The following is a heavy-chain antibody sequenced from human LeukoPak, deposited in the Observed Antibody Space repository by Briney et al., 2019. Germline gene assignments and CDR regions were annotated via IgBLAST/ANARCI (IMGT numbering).Heavy chain of an antibody. V-gene: IGHV1-46*01. CDR3: ATAVGYSYGYGFDY. CDR2: INPSGGST. D-gene: IGHD5-18*01. CDR1: GYTLTSYY. Sequence: GASVKVSCKGSGYTLTSYYMHWVRQARGQGLEGMGIINPSGGSTSYAQKFQGRVTMTRDTSTSTVYMELSSLRSEDTAVYYCATAVGYSYGYGFDYWGQGTLVTVSS. J-gene: IGHJ4*02.